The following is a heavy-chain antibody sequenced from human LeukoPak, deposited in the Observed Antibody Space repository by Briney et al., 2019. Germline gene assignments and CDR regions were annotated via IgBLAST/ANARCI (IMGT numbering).Heavy chain of an antibody. V-gene: IGHV3-48*04. CDR2: ISSSGSTI. CDR1: GFTFSSYW. Sequence: GGSLRLSCAASGFTFSSYWMNWVRQAPGKGLEWVSYISSSGSTIYYADSVKGRFTISRDNAKNSLYLQMNSLRAEDTAVYYCAELGITMIGGVWGKGTTVAISS. CDR3: AELGITMIGGV. J-gene: IGHJ6*04. D-gene: IGHD3-10*02.